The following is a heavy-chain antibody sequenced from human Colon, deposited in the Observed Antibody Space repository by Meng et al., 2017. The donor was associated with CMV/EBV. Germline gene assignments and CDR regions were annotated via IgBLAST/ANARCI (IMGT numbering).Heavy chain of an antibody. CDR3: AKGSRDGYNGLFDY. CDR1: GFTFSSYG. D-gene: IGHD5-24*01. CDR2: IWYDGSNK. J-gene: IGHJ4*02. Sequence: GESLKISCAASGFTFSSYGMHWVRQAPGKGLEWVAVIWYDGSNKYYADSVRGRFTISRDNSKNTLYLQMNSLRAEDTALYYCAKGSRDGYNGLFDYWGQGALVTVSS. V-gene: IGHV3-33*06.